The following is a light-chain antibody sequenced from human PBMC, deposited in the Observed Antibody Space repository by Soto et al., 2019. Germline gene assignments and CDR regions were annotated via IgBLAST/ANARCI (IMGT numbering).Light chain of an antibody. J-gene: IGKJ1*01. CDR3: QQYSSFSLT. CDR1: QSISRY. Sequence: DIQMTQSPSSLSASVGDRITITCRASQSISRYLNWYQHKPGKAPKLLISKASSLETGVPSRFSGSGSGTEFTLTISSLQPDDFATYYCQQYSSFSLTFGQGTKVDIK. CDR2: KAS. V-gene: IGKV1-5*03.